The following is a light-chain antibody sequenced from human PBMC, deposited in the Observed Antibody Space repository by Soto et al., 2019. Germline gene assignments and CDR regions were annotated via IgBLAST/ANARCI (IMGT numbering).Light chain of an antibody. Sequence: QSVLTQPPSVSWAPGQTVTISCSGSSSNIGAGYDVHWYQQLPGKVPKLVIYDTFNRPSGVPDRFSGSKSGTSASLAITGLQAEAEADYYCQAYANRLGVSVLFGGGTK. J-gene: IGLJ3*02. CDR2: DTF. V-gene: IGLV1-40*01. CDR1: SSNIGAGYD. CDR3: QAYANRLGVSVL.